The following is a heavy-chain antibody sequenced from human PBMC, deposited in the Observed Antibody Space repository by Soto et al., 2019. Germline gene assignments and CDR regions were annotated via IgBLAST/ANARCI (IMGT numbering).Heavy chain of an antibody. V-gene: IGHV1-18*01. Sequence: QVQLVQSGAEVKKPGASVKVSCKASGYTFTSYGISWVRQAPGQGLEWMGWISAYNGNTNYAQKLQGTVTMTTDTSTSTAYMELRSLRSDDTAVYYCARDPRFDWLAQDNWFDPWGQGTLVTVSS. D-gene: IGHD3-9*01. CDR2: ISAYNGNT. CDR1: GYTFTSYG. CDR3: ARDPRFDWLAQDNWFDP. J-gene: IGHJ5*02.